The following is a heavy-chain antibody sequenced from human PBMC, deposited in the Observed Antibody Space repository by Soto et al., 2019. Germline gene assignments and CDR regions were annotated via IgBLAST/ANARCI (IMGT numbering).Heavy chain of an antibody. D-gene: IGHD3-22*01. CDR2: ISYDGNIK. V-gene: IGHV3-30*18. CDR3: AKDFESRTFGYLQTGPFDI. Sequence: QVQLVESGGGVVQPGRSVRLSCAASGFSFTSYGMHWVRQAPGKGLEWVAVISYDGNIKYYGDSVKGRFTISRDNSKNTMYLQMNSLRPEDTAVYYCAKDFESRTFGYLQTGPFDIWGQGTMVTVSS. J-gene: IGHJ3*02. CDR1: GFSFTSYG.